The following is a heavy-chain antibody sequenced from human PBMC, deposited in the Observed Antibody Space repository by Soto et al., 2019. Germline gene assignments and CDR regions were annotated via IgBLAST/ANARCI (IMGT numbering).Heavy chain of an antibody. D-gene: IGHD3-9*01. J-gene: IGHJ6*03. V-gene: IGHV4-59*08. CDR1: GGSISSYY. CDR2: IYYSGST. CDR3: ARHSYDILTGYSYTTYYYYYYMDV. Sequence: SETLSLTCTVSGGSISSYYWIWIRQPPGKGLEWIGYIYYSGSTYYNPSLKSRVTISVDTSKNQFSLKLSSVTAADTAVYYCARHSYDILTGYSYTTYYYYYYMDVWGKGTTVTVSS.